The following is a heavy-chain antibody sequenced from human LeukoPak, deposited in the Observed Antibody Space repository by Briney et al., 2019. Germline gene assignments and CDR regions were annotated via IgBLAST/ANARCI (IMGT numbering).Heavy chain of an antibody. CDR3: ARDQRAVAGYFDY. Sequence: NPGGSLRISCAASGFTFSGYTMNWVRQAPGKGLEWVSSILSYGSYTHYADSVRGRVAISRDNAKNTLSLVMHSLRAEETAVYYCARDQRAVAGYFDYWGQGTLVTVSS. V-gene: IGHV3-21*01. CDR2: ILSYGSYT. CDR1: GFTFSGYT. J-gene: IGHJ4*02. D-gene: IGHD6-19*01.